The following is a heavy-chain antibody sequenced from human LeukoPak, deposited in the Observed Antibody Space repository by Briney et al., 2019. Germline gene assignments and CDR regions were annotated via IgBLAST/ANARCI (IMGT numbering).Heavy chain of an antibody. CDR2: IYYSGST. CDR3: ARHADSSGYYYYFDY. J-gene: IGHJ4*02. V-gene: IGHV4-59*08. CDR1: GGSISSYY. Sequence: SETLSLTCTVSGGSISSYYWSWIRQPPGKGLEWIGYIYYSGSTNYNPSLKSRVTISVDTSKNQFSLKLSSVTAADTAVYYCARHADSSGYYYYFDYWGQGTLVTVSS. D-gene: IGHD3-22*01.